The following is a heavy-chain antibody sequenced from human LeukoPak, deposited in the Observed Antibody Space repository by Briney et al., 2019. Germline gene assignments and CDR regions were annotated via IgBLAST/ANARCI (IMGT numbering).Heavy chain of an antibody. V-gene: IGHV1-69*05. CDR3: ARSGLGRYRSGRMGGFVY. D-gene: IGHD5-18*01. Sequence: SVKVSCKASGGTFSSYAISWVRQAPGLGLEWMGRIIPIFDTVNYAQKFQGRVTITTDECTSTAYMELSSLRSEDTAVYYCARSGLGRYRSGRMGGFVYWGQGTLVTVSS. CDR1: GGTFSSYA. CDR2: IIPIFDTV. J-gene: IGHJ4*02.